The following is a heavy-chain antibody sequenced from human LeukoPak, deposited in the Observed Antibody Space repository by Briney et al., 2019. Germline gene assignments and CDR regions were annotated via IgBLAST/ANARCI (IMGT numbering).Heavy chain of an antibody. CDR3: ARGAGMVATDY. D-gene: IGHD5-12*01. CDR2: ISSSGSTI. V-gene: IGHV3-11*04. J-gene: IGHJ4*02. Sequence: GGALRLSCAASGFTFSDYYMSWIRQAPGKGLEWVSYISSSGSTIYYADSVKGRFTISRDNAKNSRYLQINSLRAEDTAVYYCARGAGMVATDYWGQGTLVTVSS. CDR1: GFTFSDYY.